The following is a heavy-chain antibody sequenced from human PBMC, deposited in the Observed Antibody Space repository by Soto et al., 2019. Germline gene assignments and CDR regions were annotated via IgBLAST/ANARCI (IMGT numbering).Heavy chain of an antibody. CDR3: ARQIYDSDTGPNFQYYFDS. V-gene: IGHV5-10-1*01. D-gene: IGHD3-22*01. J-gene: IGHJ4*02. CDR2: IDPSDSQT. CDR1: GYSFAGYW. Sequence: GESLKISCRGSGYSFAGYWITWVRQKPGRGLEWMGRIDPSDSQTYYSPSFRGHVTISVTKSITTVFLQWSSLRASDTAMYYCARQIYDSDTGPNFQYYFDSWGQGTPVTVSS.